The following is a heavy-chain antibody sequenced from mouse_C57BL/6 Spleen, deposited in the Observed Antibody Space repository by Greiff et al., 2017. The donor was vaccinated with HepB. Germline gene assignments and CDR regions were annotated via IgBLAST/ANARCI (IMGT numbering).Heavy chain of an antibody. Sequence: VKLQQPGAELVMPGASVKLSCKASGYTFTSYWMHWVKQRPGQGLEWIGEIDPSDSYTNYNQKFKGKSTLTVDKSSSTAYMQLSSLTSEDSAVYYCARRGKAHFDYWGQGTTLTVSS. V-gene: IGHV1-69*01. J-gene: IGHJ2*01. D-gene: IGHD1-3*01. CDR1: GYTFTSYW. CDR3: ARRGKAHFDY. CDR2: IDPSDSYT.